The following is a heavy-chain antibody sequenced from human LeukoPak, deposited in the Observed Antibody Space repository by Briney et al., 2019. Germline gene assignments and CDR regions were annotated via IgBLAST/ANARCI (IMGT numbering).Heavy chain of an antibody. J-gene: IGHJ3*02. Sequence: GGSLRLSCAASGFTFSSYSMNWVRQAPGKGLEWVSSISSSSSYIYYADSVKGRFTISRDNAKNSLYLQMNSLRAEDTAVYYCARDRRVGAIVGAGAFDIWGQGTMVTVSS. CDR3: ARDRRVGAIVGAGAFDI. CDR1: GFTFSSYS. V-gene: IGHV3-21*01. CDR2: ISSSSSYI. D-gene: IGHD1-26*01.